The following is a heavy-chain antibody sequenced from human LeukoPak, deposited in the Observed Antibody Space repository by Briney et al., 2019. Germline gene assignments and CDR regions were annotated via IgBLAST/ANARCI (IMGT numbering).Heavy chain of an antibody. J-gene: IGHJ3*02. D-gene: IGHD4-17*01. Sequence: GASVKFSCKASGYTFTSYGISWVRQAPGQGLEWMGWISAYNGNTNYAQRLQGRVTMTTDTSTSTAYMELRSLRSEDTAVYYCASYDYGDLGYAFDIWGQGTMVTVSS. CDR2: ISAYNGNT. CDR3: ASYDYGDLGYAFDI. V-gene: IGHV1-18*01. CDR1: GYTFTSYG.